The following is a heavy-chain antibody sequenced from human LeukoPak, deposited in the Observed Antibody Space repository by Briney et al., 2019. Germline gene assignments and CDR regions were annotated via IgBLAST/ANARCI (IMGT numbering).Heavy chain of an antibody. V-gene: IGHV3-7*01. D-gene: IGHD5-12*01. J-gene: IGHJ3*02. CDR1: GFTFSSYW. Sequence: PGGSLRLSCAASGFTFSSYWMSWVRQAPGKGLEWVANIKQDGSEKYYVDSVKGRFTISRDNAKNTLYLQMNSLRAEDTAVYYCAREGWLGAFDIWGQGTMVTVSS. CDR2: IKQDGSEK. CDR3: AREGWLGAFDI.